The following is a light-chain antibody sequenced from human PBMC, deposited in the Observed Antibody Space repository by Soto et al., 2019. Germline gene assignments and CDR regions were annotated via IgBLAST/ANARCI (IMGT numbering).Light chain of an antibody. CDR2: DVS. V-gene: IGLV2-14*03. J-gene: IGLJ2*01. Sequence: QSVLTQPASVSGSPGQSITISCTGTSSDVGAYNYVSWYQQHPGKAPKLMIYDVSNRPSGVSNRFSGSKSDNTASLTISGLQANDEADYYCNSYRSSSTLVFGGGTQVTVL. CDR1: SSDVGAYNY. CDR3: NSYRSSSTLV.